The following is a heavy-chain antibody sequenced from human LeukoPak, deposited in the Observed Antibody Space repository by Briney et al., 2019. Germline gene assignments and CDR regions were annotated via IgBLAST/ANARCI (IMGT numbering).Heavy chain of an antibody. D-gene: IGHD3-10*01. Sequence: SETLSLTCTVSGGSMSVHYWSWIRQTPGKGLEWIGNIYYTGATTYNPSLKSPVSISVDTSKNQFSLRLTSVTAADTAVYFCARIYLVYYGSESYKYYFDYWGQGMLVTVSS. CDR2: IYYTGAT. V-gene: IGHV4-59*11. CDR3: ARIYLVYYGSESYKYYFDY. J-gene: IGHJ4*02. CDR1: GGSMSVHY.